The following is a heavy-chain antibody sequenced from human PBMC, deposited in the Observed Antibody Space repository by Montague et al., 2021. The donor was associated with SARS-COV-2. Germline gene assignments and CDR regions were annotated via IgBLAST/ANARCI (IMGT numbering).Heavy chain of an antibody. V-gene: IGHV6-1*01. CDR3: ARIPVGSKYYFDF. D-gene: IGHD2-2*01. CDR1: GDSVSSNIAT. J-gene: IGHJ4*02. Sequence: CAISGDSVSSNIATRNWIRQSPARGLQWQGRTYYRSKWYNDYAESVKSRITIDPDTSKHQFSLHLNSVTPEDTAVYYCARIPVGSKYYFDFWGQGTLVTVSS. CDR2: TYYRSKWYN.